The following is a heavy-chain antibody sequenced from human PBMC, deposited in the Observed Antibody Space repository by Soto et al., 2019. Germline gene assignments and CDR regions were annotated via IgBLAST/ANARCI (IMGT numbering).Heavy chain of an antibody. CDR1: GGSISNHY. V-gene: IGHV4-59*11. D-gene: IGHD7-27*01. CDR3: ARANWYSEY. J-gene: IGHJ4*02. CDR2: INYNGNT. Sequence: QVQLQESGPGLVKPSETLSLTCTVSGGSISNHYWSWIRQPPGKGLEWIGYINYNGNTNYNSSLKSRVTMSVDTSKNQISLRLSSVTAADTAVYYCARANWYSEYWGQGTLVTVSS.